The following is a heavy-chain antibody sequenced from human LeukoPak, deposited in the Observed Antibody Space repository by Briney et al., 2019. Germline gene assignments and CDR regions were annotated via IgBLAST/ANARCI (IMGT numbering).Heavy chain of an antibody. CDR2: VSNSGGTI. J-gene: IGHJ4*02. CDR1: GFTFSDYY. CDR3: ARRYSNSFDY. V-gene: IGHV3-11*01. D-gene: IGHD4-11*01. Sequence: GGSLRLSCAASGFTFSDYYMTWIRQAPGKGLEWVSYVSNSGGTIYYTDSVKGRFTISRDNAKNSLYLQMNSLRAEDTAVYYCARRYSNSFDYWGQGTLVTVSS.